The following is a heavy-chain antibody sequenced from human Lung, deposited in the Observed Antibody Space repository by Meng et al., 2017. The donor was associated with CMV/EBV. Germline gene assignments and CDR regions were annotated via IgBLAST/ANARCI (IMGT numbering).Heavy chain of an antibody. D-gene: IGHD3-22*01. V-gene: IGHV3-21*01. CDR1: GFTFSSYS. CDR2: ISSSSSYI. CDR3: ARGYYYDSSGYYSAPNYNYYGMDV. J-gene: IGHJ6*02. Sequence: GEXXTISCAASGFTFSSYSMNWVRQAPGKGLEWVSSISSSSSYIYYADSVKGRFTISRDNSKNSLYLQMNSLRAKDTAVYYCARGYYYDSSGYYSAPNYNYYGMDVXGQGXTVTVSS.